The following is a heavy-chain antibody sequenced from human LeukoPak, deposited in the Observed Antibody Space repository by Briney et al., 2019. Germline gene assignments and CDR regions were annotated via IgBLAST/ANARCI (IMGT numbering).Heavy chain of an antibody. V-gene: IGHV3-23*01. CDR2: ISGGGTT. J-gene: IGHJ4*02. D-gene: IGHD4-17*01. CDR1: GLTFSSHA. Sequence: GGSLRHSRSASGLTFSSHAESCARAAPGRGLEGVSTISGGGTTYYAESVKGRFTISRDNSKNTAYLQMNTLRAEDTAVYYCAKDLPGYGDYVEGYWAQGTLVTVSS. CDR3: AKDLPGYGDYVEGY.